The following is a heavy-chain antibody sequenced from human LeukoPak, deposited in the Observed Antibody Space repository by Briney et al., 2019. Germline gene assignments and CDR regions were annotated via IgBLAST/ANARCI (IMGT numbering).Heavy chain of an antibody. Sequence: GGSLRLSCSASGLTLSGYWIHWVRQAPGKGLVWVSRIRGDGIVTNYADSVEGRFTVSRDNAKNTVHLQMNSLRDDDTAVYYCARASPADFNLWGRGTLVTVSS. CDR1: GLTLSGYW. J-gene: IGHJ2*01. CDR2: IRGDGIVT. CDR3: ARASPADFNL. V-gene: IGHV3-74*01.